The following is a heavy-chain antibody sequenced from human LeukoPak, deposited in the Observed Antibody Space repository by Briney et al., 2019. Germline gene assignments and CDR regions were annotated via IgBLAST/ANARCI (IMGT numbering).Heavy chain of an antibody. V-gene: IGHV3-13*01. Sequence: QAGGSLRLSCAASGCTFRSYDMHWVRKSTGKGLEWVSAIAAVGDTYYPGSGKGRFAISRDNDKNSMYLQMNSLRAGDTAVYYCARWKRGYYVYWGQGTLVTVSS. D-gene: IGHD3-3*01. J-gene: IGHJ4*02. CDR2: IAAVGDT. CDR3: ARWKRGYYVY. CDR1: GCTFRSYD.